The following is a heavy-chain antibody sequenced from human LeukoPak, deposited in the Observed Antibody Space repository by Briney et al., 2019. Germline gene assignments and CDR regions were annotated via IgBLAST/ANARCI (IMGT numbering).Heavy chain of an antibody. Sequence: PGGSLRLSCAASGFTFSSYGMHWVRQAPGKGLGWVAFIRYDGSNKYYADSVKGRFTISRDNSKNTLYLQMNSLRAEDTAVYYCAKDRGAYFDYWGQGTLVTVSS. V-gene: IGHV3-30*02. CDR3: AKDRGAYFDY. D-gene: IGHD3-10*01. CDR2: IRYDGSNK. J-gene: IGHJ4*02. CDR1: GFTFSSYG.